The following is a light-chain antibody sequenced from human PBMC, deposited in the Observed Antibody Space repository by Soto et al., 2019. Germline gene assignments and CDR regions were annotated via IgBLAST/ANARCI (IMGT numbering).Light chain of an antibody. Sequence: EIVLTQSPATLSVSPGERATLSCRASQSVGNNFAWYQQKPGQAPRRLIFATSTRATGVTARCSGSGSGTEFTLTISSLQYEDVAVYYCQQYGDWPLTFGGGAKVEIE. CDR3: QQYGDWPLT. CDR1: QSVGNN. V-gene: IGKV3-15*01. CDR2: ATS. J-gene: IGKJ4*02.